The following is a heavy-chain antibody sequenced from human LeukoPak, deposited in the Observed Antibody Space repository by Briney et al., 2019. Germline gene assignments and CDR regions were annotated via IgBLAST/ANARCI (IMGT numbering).Heavy chain of an antibody. Sequence: SETLSLTCAVYGGSFSGYYWSWIRQPPGKGLEWIGEINHSGSTNYNPSLKSRVTISVDTSKNQFSLKLSSVTPEDTAVYYCARDTGVRPRVAHFDYWGQGTLVTVSS. CDR1: GGSFSGYY. V-gene: IGHV4-34*01. D-gene: IGHD1-14*01. CDR3: ARDTGVRPRVAHFDY. J-gene: IGHJ4*02. CDR2: INHSGST.